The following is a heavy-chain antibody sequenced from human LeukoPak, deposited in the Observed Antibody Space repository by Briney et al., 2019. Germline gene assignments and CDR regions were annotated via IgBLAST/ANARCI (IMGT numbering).Heavy chain of an antibody. CDR1: GGSISSGDYY. D-gene: IGHD2-2*01. CDR3: ASLTKVSIVVVPAASDY. CDR2: IYYSGST. V-gene: IGHV4-30-4*01. J-gene: IGHJ4*02. Sequence: PSETLSLTCTVSGGSISSGDYYWSWIRQPPGKGLEWIGYIYYSGSTYYNPSLKSRVTISVGTSKNQFSLKLSSVTAAGTAVYYCASLTKVSIVVVPAASDYWGQGTLVTVSS.